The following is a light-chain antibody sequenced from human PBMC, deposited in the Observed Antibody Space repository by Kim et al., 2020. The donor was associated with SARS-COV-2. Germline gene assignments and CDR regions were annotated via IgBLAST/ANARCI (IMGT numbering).Light chain of an antibody. V-gene: IGKV3-20*01. J-gene: IGKJ4*01. CDR1: HSVCSNF. Sequence: LSPGESATLPGRATHSVCSNFLAWYQQKPGPAPRILIFGASSRVTGIPDRFSGSGSGTDFSLTISTLEPEDFAVYYCQQYIDTPLTFGGGTKVDI. CDR2: GAS. CDR3: QQYIDTPLT.